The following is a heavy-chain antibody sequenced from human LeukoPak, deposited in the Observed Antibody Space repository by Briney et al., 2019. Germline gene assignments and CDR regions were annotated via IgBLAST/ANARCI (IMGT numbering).Heavy chain of an antibody. V-gene: IGHV4-59*01. CDR3: AKCYYENYYYGLGGDQNGYMDV. J-gene: IGHJ6*03. D-gene: IGHD3-10*01. CDR2: IYYSGST. CDR1: RGSIIKYI. Sequence: PSETLSLTCTLPRGSIIKYISRSMPQPPGKGLEWIGYIYYSGSTNYNPSLKSRVTISLDTSKNQFSLNPSSVTAAGMAVYYCAKCYYENYYYGLGGDQNGYMDVWGKGTTVTVSS.